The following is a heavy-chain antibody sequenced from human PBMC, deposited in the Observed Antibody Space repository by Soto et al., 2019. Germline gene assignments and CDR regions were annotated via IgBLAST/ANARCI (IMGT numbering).Heavy chain of an antibody. Sequence: GESLKISFTGFGYTFTTFLISWVRQMPVKGLEWMGRIDPRDSYVNYSPSFQGHVTISVDKSIATAYLQWGSLKASDTAMYYCARLFCSTTTCDSWFDPWGQGTLVTVSS. CDR3: ARLFCSTTTCDSWFDP. CDR2: IDPRDSYV. V-gene: IGHV5-10-1*01. J-gene: IGHJ5*02. D-gene: IGHD2-2*01. CDR1: GYTFTTFL.